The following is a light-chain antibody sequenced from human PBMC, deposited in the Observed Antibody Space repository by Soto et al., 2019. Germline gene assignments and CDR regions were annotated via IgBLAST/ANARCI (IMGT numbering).Light chain of an antibody. Sequence: QSALTQPASVSGSPGQSFTISCTGTSSDVGGYNFVSWYQQHPGKVPKVMIYDVSKRPSGVSNRFSGSKSGNTASLTISGLQVEDEADYYCSSYRSGSTRVVFGGGTQLTVL. CDR1: SSDVGGYNF. CDR2: DVS. V-gene: IGLV2-14*03. CDR3: SSYRSGSTRVV. J-gene: IGLJ2*01.